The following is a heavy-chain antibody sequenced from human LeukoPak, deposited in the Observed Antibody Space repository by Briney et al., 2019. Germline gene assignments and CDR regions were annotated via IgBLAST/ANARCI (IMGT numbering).Heavy chain of an antibody. J-gene: IGHJ4*02. V-gene: IGHV1-2*02. Sequence: ASVKVSCKAPGYTFTGYYMHWVRQAPGQGLEWMGWINPNSGGTNYAQKFQGRVTMTRDTSISTAYMELSRLRSDDTAVYYCARGYRITMIVVVNGYFDYWGQGTLVTVSS. D-gene: IGHD3-22*01. CDR1: GYTFTGYY. CDR2: INPNSGGT. CDR3: ARGYRITMIVVVNGYFDY.